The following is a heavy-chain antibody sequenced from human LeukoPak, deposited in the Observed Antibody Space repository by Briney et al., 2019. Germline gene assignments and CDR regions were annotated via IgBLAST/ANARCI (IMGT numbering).Heavy chain of an antibody. J-gene: IGHJ4*02. V-gene: IGHV3-11*01. D-gene: IGHD5-12*01. Sequence: GGSLRLSCAASGFTFSDYYMSWIRQAPGKGLEWVSYISSSGSTIYYADFVKGRFTISRDNAKKSVFLQMNRLRVEDTAVYYCARGGYSGYDLDYWGQGTLVTVSS. CDR1: GFTFSDYY. CDR3: ARGGYSGYDLDY. CDR2: ISSSGSTI.